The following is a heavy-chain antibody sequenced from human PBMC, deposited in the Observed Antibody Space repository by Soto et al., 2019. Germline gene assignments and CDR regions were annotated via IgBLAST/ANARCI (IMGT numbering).Heavy chain of an antibody. CDR2: IYPGDSDT. J-gene: IGHJ3*02. CDR1: GYSFTSYW. Sequence: GESLKISCKGSGYSFTSYWIGWVRQMPGKGLEWMGIIYPGDSDTRYSPSFQGQVTISADKSISTAYLQWSSLKASDTAMYYCARLLVVPAAIYAFDIWGQGTMVTVSS. D-gene: IGHD2-2*01. CDR3: ARLLVVPAAIYAFDI. V-gene: IGHV5-51*01.